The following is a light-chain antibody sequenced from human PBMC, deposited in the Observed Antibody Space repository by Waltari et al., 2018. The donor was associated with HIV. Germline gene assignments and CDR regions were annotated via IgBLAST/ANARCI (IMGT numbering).Light chain of an antibody. V-gene: IGLV1-51*01. CDR2: NND. J-gene: IGLJ2*01. Sequence: QSLLTQPASVSAAPGQKVTISCSGSSSTIGLNHVSWFQQLPGTAPKVLIYNNDRRPLGIPDRFSGSKSGTSATLVITGLHTGDEAEYYGGTWDNSLSGLVFGGGTILTVL. CDR1: SSTIGLNH. CDR3: GTWDNSLSGLV.